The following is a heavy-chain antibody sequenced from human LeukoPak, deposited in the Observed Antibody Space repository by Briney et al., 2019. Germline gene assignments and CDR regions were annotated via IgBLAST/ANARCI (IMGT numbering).Heavy chain of an antibody. Sequence: GASVKVSCKASGYTFTGYYMHWVRQAPGQGLEWMGWINPNSGGTNYAQKFQGRVTMTRDTSISTAYMELSRLRSDDTAVYYCARDPWFGAAPFDPWGQGTLVTVSS. D-gene: IGHD3-10*01. CDR1: GYTFTGYY. J-gene: IGHJ5*02. CDR3: ARDPWFGAAPFDP. V-gene: IGHV1-2*02. CDR2: INPNSGGT.